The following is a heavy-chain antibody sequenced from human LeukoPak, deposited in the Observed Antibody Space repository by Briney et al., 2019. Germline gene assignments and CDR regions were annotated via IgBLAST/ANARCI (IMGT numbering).Heavy chain of an antibody. V-gene: IGHV1-18*01. CDR1: GYTFTSYG. D-gene: IGHD5-12*01. Sequence: GASVKVSCKASGYTFTSYGISWVRQAPGQGLEWMGWISAYNGNTNYAQKLQGRVTMTTDTSTSTAYMELRSLRSDDTAVYYCARAGYSGYEVYYYYGMDVRGQGTTVTVSS. CDR2: ISAYNGNT. CDR3: ARAGYSGYEVYYYYGMDV. J-gene: IGHJ6*02.